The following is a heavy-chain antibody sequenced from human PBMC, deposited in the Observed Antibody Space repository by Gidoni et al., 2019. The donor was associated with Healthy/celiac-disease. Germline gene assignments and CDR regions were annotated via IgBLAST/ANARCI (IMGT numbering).Heavy chain of an antibody. Sequence: QVQLAQSGAALKKPGSSVKVSCYASVRTFSSYAISWGRQAPGQALEWMGGIIPIFGTANYEQKFQGRVTITADESTSTAYMELSRLRSEDTAVYYCAREHTASYDILTGYYRGYIDYWGQGTLVTVSS. D-gene: IGHD3-9*01. J-gene: IGHJ4*02. CDR2: IIPIFGTA. V-gene: IGHV1-69*12. CDR3: AREHTASYDILTGYYRGYIDY. CDR1: VRTFSSYA.